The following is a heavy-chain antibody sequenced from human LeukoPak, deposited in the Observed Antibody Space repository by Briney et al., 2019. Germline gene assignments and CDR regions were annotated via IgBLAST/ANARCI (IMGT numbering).Heavy chain of an antibody. CDR1: GFTFSTYA. D-gene: IGHD3-22*01. CDR3: AKSSPYYYDSSGYYYFDY. Sequence: HGRSLRLSFAGSGFTFSTYAMHWVRQAPGKGLEWVAVISFDGSNKYYADSVKGRFTISRDNAKNSLYLQMNSLRAEDTAVYYCAKSSPYYYDSSGYYYFDYWGQGTLVTVSS. CDR2: ISFDGSNK. J-gene: IGHJ4*02. V-gene: IGHV3-30*04.